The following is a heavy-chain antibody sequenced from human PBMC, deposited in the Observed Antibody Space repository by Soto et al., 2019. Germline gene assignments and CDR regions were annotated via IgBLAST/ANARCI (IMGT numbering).Heavy chain of an antibody. CDR2: IIPIFGTA. J-gene: IGHJ4*02. V-gene: IGHV1-69*13. CDR3: AREHLRGYSYGYLDY. D-gene: IGHD5-18*01. Sequence: ASVKVSCKASGGTFSSYAISWVRQAPGQGLEWMGGIIPIFGTANYAQKFQGRVTINADESTSTAYMELSSLRSEDTAVYYCAREHLRGYSYGYLDYWSQGTQVTVSS. CDR1: GGTFSSYA.